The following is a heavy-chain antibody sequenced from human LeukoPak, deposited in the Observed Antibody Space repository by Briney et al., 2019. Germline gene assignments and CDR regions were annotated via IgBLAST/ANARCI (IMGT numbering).Heavy chain of an antibody. CDR1: GFTFSSYS. V-gene: IGHV3-21*01. CDR2: ISSSSSYI. J-gene: IGHJ5*02. Sequence: GGSLRLSCAASGFTFSSYSMNWVRQAPGKVLEWVSSISSSSSYIYYADSVKGRFTISRDNAKNSLYLQMNSLRAEDTAVYYCATPPASWFDPWGQGTLVTVSS. CDR3: ATPPASWFDP.